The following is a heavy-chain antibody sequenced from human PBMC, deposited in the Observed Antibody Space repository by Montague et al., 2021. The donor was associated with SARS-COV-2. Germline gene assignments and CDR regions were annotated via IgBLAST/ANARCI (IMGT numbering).Heavy chain of an antibody. CDR1: GGSFSNYY. D-gene: IGHD4-17*01. CDR2: INHSGST. V-gene: IGHV4-34*01. CDR3: ARGGTVTTFFAPRRTRRYYCFDP. J-gene: IGHJ5*02. Sequence: SETLSLTCAVSGGSFSNYYWSWIRQPPGKGLEWIGEINHSGSTNYNPSLKSRVTISVDTSKNQFSLKLGSVTAADTAVYYCARGGTVTTFFAPRRTRRYYCFDPWGHGTLVTVSS.